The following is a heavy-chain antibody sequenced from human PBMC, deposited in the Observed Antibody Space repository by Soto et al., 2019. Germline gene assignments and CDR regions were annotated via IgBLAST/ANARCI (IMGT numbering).Heavy chain of an antibody. D-gene: IGHD6-19*01. CDR1: GYTFTSYG. Sequence: ASVKVSCKASGYTFTSYGISWVRQAPGQGLEWMGWISAYNGNTNYAQKLQGRVTMTTDTSTSTAYMELRSLRSDDTAVYYCARVTTARGAVAVDGFRSFGMDVWGQGTTVTVSS. J-gene: IGHJ6*02. CDR2: ISAYNGNT. CDR3: ARVTTARGAVAVDGFRSFGMDV. V-gene: IGHV1-18*01.